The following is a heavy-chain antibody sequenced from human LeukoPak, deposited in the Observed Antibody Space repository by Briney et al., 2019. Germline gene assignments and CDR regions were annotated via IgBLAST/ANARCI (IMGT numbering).Heavy chain of an antibody. D-gene: IGHD1-7*01. Sequence: SETLSLTCAVYGGSFSGYYWSWIRQPPGKGLEWIGEINHSGSTNCNPSLKSRVTISVDTSKNQFSLKLSSVTAADTAVYYCARGNWNYAVYYYYMDVWGKGTTVTVSS. CDR2: INHSGST. CDR3: ARGNWNYAVYYYYMDV. V-gene: IGHV4-34*01. CDR1: GGSFSGYY. J-gene: IGHJ6*03.